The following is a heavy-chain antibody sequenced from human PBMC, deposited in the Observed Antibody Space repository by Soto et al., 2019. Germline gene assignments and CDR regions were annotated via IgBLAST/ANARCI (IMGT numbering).Heavy chain of an antibody. V-gene: IGHV3-30-3*01. Sequence: QVQLVESGGGVVQPGRSLRLSCAASGFTFSSYAMHWVRQAPGKGLAWVAVISYDGSNKYYADSVKGRFTISRDNSKNTLYLQMNSLRAEDTAVYYCARGQNYGSGSYYTNDYWGQGTLVTVSS. J-gene: IGHJ4*02. CDR3: ARGQNYGSGSYYTNDY. CDR2: ISYDGSNK. CDR1: GFTFSSYA. D-gene: IGHD3-10*01.